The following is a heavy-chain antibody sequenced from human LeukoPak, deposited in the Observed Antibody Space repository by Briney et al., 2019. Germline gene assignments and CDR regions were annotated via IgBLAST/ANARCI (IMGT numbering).Heavy chain of an antibody. CDR2: IYHSGAT. CDR1: GFSISSTYF. J-gene: IGHJ4*02. V-gene: IGHV4-38-2*01. Sequence: PSETLSLTCAVSGFSISSTYFWGWIRQTPGKGLEWIGNIYHSGATYYNPSHKSRLTISIDTSKNQFSLSLSSVTAADTAVYYCARVLNAGGYYYSSNDYYYFDSWGQGTLVTVSS. CDR3: ARVLNAGGYYYSSNDYYYFDS. D-gene: IGHD3-22*01.